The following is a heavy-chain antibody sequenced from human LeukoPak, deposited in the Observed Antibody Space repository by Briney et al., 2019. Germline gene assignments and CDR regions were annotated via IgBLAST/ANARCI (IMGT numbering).Heavy chain of an antibody. CDR3: ARQFRIAAAGTFGS. Sequence: GGSLRLSCAASGFTFTTYWMSWARQAPGTGLEWVANIKEDGSDKNYLDSVKGRFTISRDNAKKSLYLQMNRLRAEDTAVYYCARQFRIAAAGTFGSWGQGTLVTVSS. J-gene: IGHJ4*02. CDR2: IKEDGSDK. CDR1: GFTFTTYW. D-gene: IGHD6-13*01. V-gene: IGHV3-7*01.